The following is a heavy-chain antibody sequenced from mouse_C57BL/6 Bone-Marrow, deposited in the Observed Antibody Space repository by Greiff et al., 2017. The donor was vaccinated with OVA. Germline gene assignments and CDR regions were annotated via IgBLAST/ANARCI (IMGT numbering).Heavy chain of an antibody. CDR3: ARRSLRPVNFDV. CDR2: INPNNGGT. D-gene: IGHD1-2*01. CDR1: GYTFTDYY. Sequence: EVQLQQSGPELVKPGASVKISCKASGYTFTDYYMNWVKQSHGKSLEWIGDINPNNGGTSYNQKFKGKATLTVDKSSSTAYMELRSLTSEDSAVYYCARRSLRPVNFDVWGTGTTVTVSS. J-gene: IGHJ1*03. V-gene: IGHV1-26*01.